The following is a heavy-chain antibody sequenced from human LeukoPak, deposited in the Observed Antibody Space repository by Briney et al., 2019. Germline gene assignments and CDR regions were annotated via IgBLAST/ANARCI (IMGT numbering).Heavy chain of an antibody. CDR1: GGSISSYY. D-gene: IGHD1-26*01. Sequence: SETLSLTCTVSGGSISSYYWSWIRQPPGKGLEWIGYIYYSGSTNYNPSLKSRVAISVDTSKNQFSLKLSSVTAADTAVYYCARTAVGATQYYFDYWGQGTLVTVSS. CDR2: IYYSGST. J-gene: IGHJ4*02. CDR3: ARTAVGATQYYFDY. V-gene: IGHV4-59*12.